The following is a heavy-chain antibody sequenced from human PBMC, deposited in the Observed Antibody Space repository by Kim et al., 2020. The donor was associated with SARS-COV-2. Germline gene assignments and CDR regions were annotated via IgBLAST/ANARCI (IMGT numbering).Heavy chain of an antibody. CDR2: I. D-gene: IGHD1-1*01. Sequence: IYYADSVKGRFTISRDNAKNSLYLQMNSLRAEDTAVYYCASLRLERNFDYWGQGTLVTVSS. J-gene: IGHJ4*02. V-gene: IGHV3-11*04. CDR3: ASLRLERNFDY.